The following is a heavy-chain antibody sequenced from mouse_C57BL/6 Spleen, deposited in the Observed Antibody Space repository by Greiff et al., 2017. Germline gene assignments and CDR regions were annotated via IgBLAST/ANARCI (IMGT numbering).Heavy chain of an antibody. D-gene: IGHD2-1*01. V-gene: IGHV5-15*01. CDR3: ARGGFLLAMDY. J-gene: IGHJ4*01. CDR2: ISNLAYSI. Sequence: EVQVVESGGGLVQPGGSLKLSCAASGFTFSDYGMAWVRQAPRKGPEWVAFISNLAYSIYYADTVTGRFTISRENAKNTLYLEMSSLRSEDTAMYYCARGGFLLAMDYWGQGTSVTVSS. CDR1: GFTFSDYG.